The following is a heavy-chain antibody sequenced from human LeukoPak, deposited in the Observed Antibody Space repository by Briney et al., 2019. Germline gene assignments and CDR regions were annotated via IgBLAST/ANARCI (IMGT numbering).Heavy chain of an antibody. D-gene: IGHD3-3*01. J-gene: IGHJ6*02. CDR2: MNPNSGNT. CDR1: GYTFTSYD. Sequence: ASVKVSCKASGYTFTSYDINWVRQATGQGLEWVGWMNPNSGNTGYAQKFQGRVTMTRNTSTSTAYMELSSLRSEDTAVYYCARGTHPLRFLEWLLEDYGMDVWGQGTTVTVSS. V-gene: IGHV1-8*01. CDR3: ARGTHPLRFLEWLLEDYGMDV.